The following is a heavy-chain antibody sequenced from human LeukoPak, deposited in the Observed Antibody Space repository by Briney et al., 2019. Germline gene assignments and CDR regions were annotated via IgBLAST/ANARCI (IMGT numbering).Heavy chain of an antibody. Sequence: PSETLSLTCTVSGASVSSDYWSWIRQPPGKGLEWIGYIYYSGSTNYNPSLKSRVTISVDTSKNQFSLKLSSVTAADTAVYYCARFDVYDSSGYLSAFDIWGQGTMVTVSS. D-gene: IGHD3-22*01. CDR3: ARFDVYDSSGYLSAFDI. V-gene: IGHV4-59*02. J-gene: IGHJ3*02. CDR2: IYYSGST. CDR1: GASVSSDY.